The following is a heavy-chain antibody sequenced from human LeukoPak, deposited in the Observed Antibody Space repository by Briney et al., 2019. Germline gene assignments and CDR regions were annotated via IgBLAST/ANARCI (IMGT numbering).Heavy chain of an antibody. D-gene: IGHD4-23*01. J-gene: IGHJ4*02. CDR2: VHYSGDT. CDR3: ARDLELERNRWNYFES. Sequence: TSETLSLTCTVSGGSISGFFWSWIRQPPGKGLEWIASVHYSGDTKYNPSLKSRVSLSFDTSKQQFSLRLSSVTAADTAVYYCARDLELERNRWNYFESWGQGTLVTVSS. V-gene: IGHV4-59*01. CDR1: GGSISGFF.